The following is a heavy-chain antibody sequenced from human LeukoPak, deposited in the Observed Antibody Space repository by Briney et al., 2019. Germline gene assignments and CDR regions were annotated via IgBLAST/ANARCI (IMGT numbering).Heavy chain of an antibody. CDR3: AKAWPYCSSTSCYQANYYGMDV. D-gene: IGHD2-2*01. V-gene: IGHV3-23*01. CDR1: GFPFSSYP. CDR2: IIGSGGST. J-gene: IGHJ6*02. Sequence: QPGRSLGLSFPASGFPFSSYPIAGFRQAPGKGLDWVSAIIGSGGSTYYADSVKGRFTISRDNSKNTLYLQMNSLRAEDTAVYYCAKAWPYCSSTSCYQANYYGMDVWGQGTTVTVSS.